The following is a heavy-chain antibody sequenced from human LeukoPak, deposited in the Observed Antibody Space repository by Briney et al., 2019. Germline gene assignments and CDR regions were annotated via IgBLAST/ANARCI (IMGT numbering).Heavy chain of an antibody. J-gene: IGHJ5*02. CDR2: INPSGGST. CDR3: ARDYGSVYNWFDP. D-gene: IGHD3-10*01. V-gene: IGHV1-46*01. CDR1: EYAFTSYY. Sequence: ASVKVSCKASEYAFTSYYMHWVRQAPGQGLEWMGIINPSGGSTSYAQKFQGRVTMTRDTSTSTVYMELSSLRSEDTAVYYCARDYGSVYNWFDPWGQGTLVTVSS.